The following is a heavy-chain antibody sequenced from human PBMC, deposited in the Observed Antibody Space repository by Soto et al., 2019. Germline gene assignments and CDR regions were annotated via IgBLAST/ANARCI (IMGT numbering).Heavy chain of an antibody. D-gene: IGHD2-21*01. J-gene: IGHJ4*02. V-gene: IGHV4-59*08. CDR2: MYYTGST. CDR1: GDSISSYS. CDR3: ARLDSRKGHYYDY. Sequence: QVQLQESGPGLVKPSETLSLTCTVSGDSISSYSWTWIRQPPGRRLEWIGYMYYTGSTNYNPSLKSRVITSVDTSKNQFSLKLRSVTAEDTAVYYCARLDSRKGHYYDYWGQGTLVTVSS.